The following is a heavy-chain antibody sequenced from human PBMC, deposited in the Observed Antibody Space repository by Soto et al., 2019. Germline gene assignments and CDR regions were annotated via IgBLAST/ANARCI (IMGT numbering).Heavy chain of an antibody. CDR3: ARDRLNYGSFDY. Sequence: ASVKVSCKASGYTFTKFDIHWVRQAPGQGLEWMGWINTNNGVTSKAQNFQDRVTMTTDTSTNTVYMELRSLTSDDTAVYYCARDRLNYGSFDYWGQGTQVTVSS. CDR1: GYTFTKFD. V-gene: IGHV1-18*01. J-gene: IGHJ4*02. D-gene: IGHD3-16*01. CDR2: INTNNGVT.